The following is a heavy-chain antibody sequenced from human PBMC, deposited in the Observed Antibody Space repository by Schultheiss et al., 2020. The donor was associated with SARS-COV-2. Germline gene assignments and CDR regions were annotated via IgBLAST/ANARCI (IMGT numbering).Heavy chain of an antibody. V-gene: IGHV3-23*01. J-gene: IGHJ3*02. D-gene: IGHD3-22*01. CDR1: GFSFSSYG. CDR2: ISGSGGST. Sequence: GESLKISCAASGFSFSSYGMSWVRQAPGKGLEWVSAISGSGGSTYYADSVKGRFTISRDNSKNTLYLQMNSLRAEDTAVYYCARDRGYPSPTDAFDIWGQGTMVTVSS. CDR3: ARDRGYPSPTDAFDI.